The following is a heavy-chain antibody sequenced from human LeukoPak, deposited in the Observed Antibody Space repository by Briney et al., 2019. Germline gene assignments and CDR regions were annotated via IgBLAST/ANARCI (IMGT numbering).Heavy chain of an antibody. D-gene: IGHD6-13*01. CDR2: INPNSGGT. J-gene: IGHJ6*02. V-gene: IGHV1-2*04. CDR1: GYTFTGYY. CDR3: ARDPNIYIAAAGTGGYYGMDV. Sequence: GASVKVSCKASGYTFTGYYMHWVRQAPGQGLEWMGWINPNSGGTNYAQKFQGWVTMTRDTSISTAYMELSRLRSDDTAVYYCARDPNIYIAAAGTGGYYGMDVWGQGTTVTVSS.